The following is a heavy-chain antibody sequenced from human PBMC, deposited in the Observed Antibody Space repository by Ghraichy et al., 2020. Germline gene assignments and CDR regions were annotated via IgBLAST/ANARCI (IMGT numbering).Heavy chain of an antibody. CDR2: ISSSSSYI. CDR3: ARDRGIVEATLDLDY. V-gene: IGHV3-21*01. CDR1: GFTFSSYS. J-gene: IGHJ4*02. Sequence: GGSLRLSCAASGFTFSSYSMNWVRQAPGKGLEWVSSISSSSSYIYYADSVKGRFTISRDNAKNSLYLQMNSLRAEDTAVYYCARDRGIVEATLDLDYWGQGTLVTVSS. D-gene: IGHD1-26*01.